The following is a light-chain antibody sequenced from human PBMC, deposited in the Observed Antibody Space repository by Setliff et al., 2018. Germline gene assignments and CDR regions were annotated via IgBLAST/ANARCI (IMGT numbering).Light chain of an antibody. Sequence: LTQPRSVSGSPGQSVTISCTGTNSDVGGYNYVSWYQQHPGKAPKLMIYDVNKRPSGVPDRFSDSKSGNTASLTISGLQAEDEADYYCCSYAGSYTVIFGGGTK. V-gene: IGLV2-11*01. CDR1: NSDVGGYNY. CDR3: CSYAGSYTVI. CDR2: DVN. J-gene: IGLJ2*01.